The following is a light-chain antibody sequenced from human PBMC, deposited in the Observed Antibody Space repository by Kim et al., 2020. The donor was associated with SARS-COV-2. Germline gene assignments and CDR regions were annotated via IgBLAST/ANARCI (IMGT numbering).Light chain of an antibody. CDR3: QSYDSSLGGWV. CDR2: GND. Sequence: QSVLTQPPSVSGAPGQTVSISCTENSSNIGAGYDVHWYQQLPGTAPKLLIYGNDNRPSGVPDRFSGSRSGTSASLAITGLQAEDEADYYCQSYDSSLGGWVFGGGTQLTVL. V-gene: IGLV1-40*01. J-gene: IGLJ3*02. CDR1: SSNIGAGYD.